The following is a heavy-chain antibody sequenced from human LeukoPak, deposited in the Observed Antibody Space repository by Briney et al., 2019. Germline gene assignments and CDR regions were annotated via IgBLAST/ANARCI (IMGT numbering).Heavy chain of an antibody. CDR3: ARECSSTSCYSGTNSDY. Sequence: SETLSPTCTVSGGSISSGGYYWSWIRQHPGKGLEWIGYIYYSGSTYYNPSLKSRVTISVDTSKNQFSLKLSSVTAADTAVYYCARECSSTSCYSGTNSDYWGQGTLVTVSS. CDR1: GGSISSGGYY. CDR2: IYYSGST. J-gene: IGHJ4*02. D-gene: IGHD2-2*02. V-gene: IGHV4-31*03.